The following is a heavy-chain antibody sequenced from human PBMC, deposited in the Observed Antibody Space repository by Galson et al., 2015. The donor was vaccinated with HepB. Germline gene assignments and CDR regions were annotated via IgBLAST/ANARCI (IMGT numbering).Heavy chain of an antibody. CDR2: IIPIFGTA. D-gene: IGHD2-15*01. CDR1: GGTFSSYA. J-gene: IGHJ1*01. Sequence: SVKVSCKASGGTFSSYAISWVRQAPGQGLEWMGGIIPIFGTANYAQKFQGRVTITADESTSTAYMELSSLRSEDTAVYYCARGANEILGYCSGGSCYNYFQHWGQGTLVTVSS. CDR3: ARGANEILGYCSGGSCYNYFQH. V-gene: IGHV1-69*13.